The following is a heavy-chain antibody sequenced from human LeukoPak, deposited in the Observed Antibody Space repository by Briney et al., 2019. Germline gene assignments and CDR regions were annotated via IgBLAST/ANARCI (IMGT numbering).Heavy chain of an antibody. Sequence: GGSLRLSCTASGFAFGGYAMSWVRQAPGKGLECVSSIISTSLETYYADSVKGRFTISRDNAKNSLYLQMNSLRAEDTALYYCAKDFRGYSYGSSLGFDYWGQGTLVTVSS. CDR1: GFAFGGYA. V-gene: IGHV3-21*04. CDR2: IISTSLET. J-gene: IGHJ4*02. D-gene: IGHD5-18*01. CDR3: AKDFRGYSYGSSLGFDY.